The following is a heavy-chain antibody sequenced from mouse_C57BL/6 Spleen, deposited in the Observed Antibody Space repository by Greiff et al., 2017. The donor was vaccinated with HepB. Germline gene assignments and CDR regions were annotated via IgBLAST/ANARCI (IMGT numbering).Heavy chain of an antibody. V-gene: IGHV5-9*01. CDR2: ISGGGGNT. CDR1: GFTFSSYT. J-gene: IGHJ4*01. CDR3: ARHQLGYAMDY. D-gene: IGHD4-1*02. Sequence: EVQLVESGGGLVKPGGSLKLSCAASGFTFSSYTMSWVRQTPEKRLEWVATISGGGGNTYYPDSVKGRFTISRDNAKNTLYLQMSSLRSEDTALYYCARHQLGYAMDYWGQGTSVTVSS.